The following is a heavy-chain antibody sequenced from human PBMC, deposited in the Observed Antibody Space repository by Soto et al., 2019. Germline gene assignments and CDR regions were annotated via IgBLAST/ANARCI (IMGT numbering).Heavy chain of an antibody. CDR3: ERGSGYYYDSSGADY. V-gene: IGHV4-31*03. D-gene: IGHD3-22*01. CDR2: IYYSGST. CDR1: GGPISSGGYY. J-gene: IGHJ4*02. Sequence: SSETLSLTCTVSGGPISSGGYYWSWIRQHPGKGLEWIGYIYYSGSTYYNPSLKSRVTISVDTSKNQFSLKLSSVTAADTAVYYCERGSGYYYDSSGADYWGQGTLVTVYS.